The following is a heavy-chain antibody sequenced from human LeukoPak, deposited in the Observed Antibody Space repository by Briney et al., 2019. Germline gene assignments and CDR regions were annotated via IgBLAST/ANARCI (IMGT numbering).Heavy chain of an antibody. CDR1: GFTLSNYW. CDR2: IQKDGSEA. V-gene: IGHV3-7*01. D-gene: IGHD1-1*01. J-gene: IGHJ2*01. CDR3: ARAGVTNQLGETYWYFDL. Sequence: GGSLRLSCTASGFTLSNYWMTWVRQAPGKGLEWVAKIQKDGSEAYYVDSLKGRFTISRDNAENSLSLQMHSLRAEDTAVYSCARAGVTNQLGETYWYFDLWGRGTLVTVSS.